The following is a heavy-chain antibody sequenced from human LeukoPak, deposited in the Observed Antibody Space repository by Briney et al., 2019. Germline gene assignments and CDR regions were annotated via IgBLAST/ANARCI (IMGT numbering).Heavy chain of an antibody. V-gene: IGHV3-66*02. D-gene: IGHD6-19*01. CDR1: GFTVNTNY. CDR3: ARTATDGSGWFFDY. CDR2: IHPVGLI. Sequence: GGPLTPPCAAPGFTVNTNYMSWVRQAPGKGLEWVSVIHPVGLIDYAHSVKGRFTISKDITKNTLFLQRNWVRPEDTAVYYCARTATDGSGWFFDYWGQGILVTVSS. J-gene: IGHJ4*02.